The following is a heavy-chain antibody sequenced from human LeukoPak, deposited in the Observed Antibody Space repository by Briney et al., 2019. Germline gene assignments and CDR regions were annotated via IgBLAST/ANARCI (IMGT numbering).Heavy chain of an antibody. J-gene: IGHJ6*02. CDR3: ARDFGQWLVLGPHYYYYGMDV. D-gene: IGHD6-19*01. V-gene: IGHV3-30-3*01. CDR1: GFTFRSYA. CDR2: ISYDGSNK. Sequence: GGSLRLSCAASGFTFRSYAMHWVRQAPGKGLEWVAVISYDGSNKYYSDSVKGRFTISRDNSKNTLYLQMSSLRAEDTVVYYCARDFGQWLVLGPHYYYYGMDVWGQGTTVTVSS.